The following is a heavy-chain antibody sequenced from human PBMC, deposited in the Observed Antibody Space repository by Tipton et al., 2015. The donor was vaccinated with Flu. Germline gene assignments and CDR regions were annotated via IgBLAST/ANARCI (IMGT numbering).Heavy chain of an antibody. CDR3: ARGLLWDVAGDDAFDI. J-gene: IGHJ3*02. CDR2: ISSSSSYI. Sequence: SLRLSCAASGFTFSSYSMNWVRQAPGKGLEWVSSISSSSSYIHYADSVKGRFTISRDDAKNSLYLQMNSLRAEDTAVYYCARGLLWDVAGDDAFDIWGQGTMVIVSS. V-gene: IGHV3-21*01. D-gene: IGHD1-26*01. CDR1: GFTFSSYS.